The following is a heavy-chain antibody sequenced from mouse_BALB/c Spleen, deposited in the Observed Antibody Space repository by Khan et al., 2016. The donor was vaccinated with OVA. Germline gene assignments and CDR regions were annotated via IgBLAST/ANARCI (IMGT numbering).Heavy chain of an antibody. CDR3: TRRDYYAYYWFFDV. J-gene: IGHJ1*01. D-gene: IGHD1-2*01. CDR2: FNPNNGGT. CDR1: GYTFTEYT. Sequence: EVQLQQSGPELVKPGASVRISCKTSGYTFTEYTMHWVKQSHGKSLEWLGGFNPNNGGTSYNQEFKGKATLTVDKSSSTAYMELRSLTSEDSAVYYCTRRDYYAYYWFFDVWGAGTTVTVSS. V-gene: IGHV1-18*01.